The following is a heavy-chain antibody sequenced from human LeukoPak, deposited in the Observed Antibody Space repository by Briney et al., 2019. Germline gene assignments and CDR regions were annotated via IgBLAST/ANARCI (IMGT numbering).Heavy chain of an antibody. D-gene: IGHD3-16*02. V-gene: IGHV3-23*01. CDR2: ISGSGGST. J-gene: IGHJ4*02. CDR3: AKAPLYYDYVWGSYPDY. Sequence: GGSLRLSCAASGFTFSSYAMSWVRQAPGKGLEWVSAISGSGGSTYYADSVKGRFTISRGNSKNTLYLQMNSLRAEDTAVYYCAKAPLYYDYVWGSYPDYWGQGTLVTVSS. CDR1: GFTFSSYA.